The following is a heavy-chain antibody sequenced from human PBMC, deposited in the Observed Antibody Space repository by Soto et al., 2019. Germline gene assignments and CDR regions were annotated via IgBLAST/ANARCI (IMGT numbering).Heavy chain of an antibody. CDR3: ARHTDIVSSTVYN. Sequence: SETLSLTCTVAGGSISSGDCYWSWIRKPPGKGLEWIGYIYYSGSTYYNPSLKSRVTISVDTSKNQFSLKLSSVAAADTAVYYCARHTDIVSSTVYNWGQGILVTVSS. CDR1: GGSISSGDCY. CDR2: IYYSGST. D-gene: IGHD5-12*01. V-gene: IGHV4-30-4*01. J-gene: IGHJ4*02.